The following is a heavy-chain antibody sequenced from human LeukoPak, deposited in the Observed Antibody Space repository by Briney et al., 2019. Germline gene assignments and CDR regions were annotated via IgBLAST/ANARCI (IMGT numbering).Heavy chain of an antibody. D-gene: IGHD2-15*01. V-gene: IGHV4-61*02. J-gene: IGHJ3*02. Sequence: SQTLSLTCTVSGGSISSGSYYWSWIRQPAGKGLEWIGRIYTSGSTNYNPSLKSRVTISVDTSKNQFSLKLSSVTAADTAVYYCASEGYCSGGSCYSDAFDIWGQGTMVTVSS. CDR3: ASEGYCSGGSCYSDAFDI. CDR1: GGSISSGSYY. CDR2: IYTSGST.